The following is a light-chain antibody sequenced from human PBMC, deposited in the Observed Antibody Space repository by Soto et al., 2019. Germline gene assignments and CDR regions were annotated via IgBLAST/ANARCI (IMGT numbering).Light chain of an antibody. V-gene: IGKV1-39*01. J-gene: IGKJ4*02. CDR3: LQASTYPLT. Sequence: DMKRAESPSSVAAAVGDSVKMTWRASQSISSYLNWYQQKPGKAPKLLIYAASSLQSGVPSRFSGSGSGTDFTLTISSLQPEDVATYYCLQASTYPLTFGGWNKVGS. CDR1: QSISSY. CDR2: AAS.